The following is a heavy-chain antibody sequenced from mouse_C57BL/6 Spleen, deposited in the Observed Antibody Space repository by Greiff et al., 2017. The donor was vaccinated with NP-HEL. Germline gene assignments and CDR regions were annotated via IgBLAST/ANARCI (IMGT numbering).Heavy chain of an antibody. CDR2: IRSKSNNYAT. Sequence: EAGGGLVQPKGSLKLSCAASGFSFNTYAMNWVRQAPGKGLEWVARIRSKSNNYATYYADSVKDRFTISRDDSESMLYLQMNNLKTEDTAMYYCVRQRGLGYFDVWGTGTTVTVSS. CDR3: VRQRGLGYFDV. J-gene: IGHJ1*03. CDR1: GFSFNTYA. D-gene: IGHD2-4*01. V-gene: IGHV10-1*01.